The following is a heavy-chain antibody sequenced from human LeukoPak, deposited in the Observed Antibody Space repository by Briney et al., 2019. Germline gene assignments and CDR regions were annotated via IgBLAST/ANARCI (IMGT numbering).Heavy chain of an antibody. D-gene: IGHD4-17*01. V-gene: IGHV3-23*01. J-gene: IGHJ2*01. CDR1: GFTFSSYA. CDR3: AKDSGDLYWYFDL. CDR2: ISGNGGNT. Sequence: GGSLRLSCAASGFTFSSYAMSWVRQAPGKGLEWVSAISGNGGNTYYADSVKGRFTISRDNSKNTLYLQMNSLRAEDTAVYCCAKDSGDLYWYFDLWGRGTLVTVSS.